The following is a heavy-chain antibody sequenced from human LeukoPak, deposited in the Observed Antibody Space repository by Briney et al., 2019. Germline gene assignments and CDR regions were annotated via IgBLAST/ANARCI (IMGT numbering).Heavy chain of an antibody. V-gene: IGHV3-21*01. CDR2: ISSSSSYI. Sequence: TTGGSLRLSCAASGFTFSSYAMSWVRQAPGKGLEWVSSISSSSSYIYYADSVKGRFTISRDNAKNSLYLQMNSLRAEDTAVYYCARDRGSSWQPYYFDYWGQGTLVTVSS. CDR1: GFTFSSYA. J-gene: IGHJ4*02. CDR3: ARDRGSSWQPYYFDY. D-gene: IGHD6-13*01.